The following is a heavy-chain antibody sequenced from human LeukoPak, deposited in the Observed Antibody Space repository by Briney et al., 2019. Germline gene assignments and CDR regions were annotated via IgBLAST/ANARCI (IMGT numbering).Heavy chain of an antibody. D-gene: IGHD3-10*01. V-gene: IGHV3-74*01. CDR2: ISENRYTT. CDR3: ARDIIIGSGSCLE. J-gene: IGHJ4*02. Sequence: GGSLRLSCAASGFNFSSHWMHWVRQAPGKGLVWVSRISENRYTTNYADSVKGRFTISRDNAKNTVYLQMHSLSVEATAVYYCARDIIIGSGSCLEWGQGTLVTVSS. CDR1: GFNFSSHW.